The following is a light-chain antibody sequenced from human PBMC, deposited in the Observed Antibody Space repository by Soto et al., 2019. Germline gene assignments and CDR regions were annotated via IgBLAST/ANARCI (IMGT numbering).Light chain of an antibody. CDR1: QSISSW. J-gene: IGKJ1*01. CDR2: DVS. V-gene: IGKV1-5*01. CDR3: KQYNSYPWT. Sequence: DIPMTQSPSTLSASVGDRVTITCRASQSISSWLALYHHKPGKAPKLLIYDVSSLESGVPSMFSGSGSGTKFTLTISSLKPDDFTTYFCKQYNSYPWTFGQGTKEAIK.